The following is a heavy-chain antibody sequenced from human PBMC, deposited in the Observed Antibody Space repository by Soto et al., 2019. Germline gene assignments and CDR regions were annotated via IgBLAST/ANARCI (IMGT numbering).Heavy chain of an antibody. CDR2: INAGNGNT. CDR1: GYTFTSYA. J-gene: IGHJ5*02. CDR3: ARGRSLWELFWFDP. V-gene: IGHV1-3*01. Sequence: ASVKVSCKASGYTFTSYAMHWVRQAPGQRLEWMGWINAGNGNTKYSQKFQGRVTITRDTSAGTAYMELSSLRSEDTAVYYCARGRSLWELFWFDPWGQGTLVTVSS. D-gene: IGHD1-26*01.